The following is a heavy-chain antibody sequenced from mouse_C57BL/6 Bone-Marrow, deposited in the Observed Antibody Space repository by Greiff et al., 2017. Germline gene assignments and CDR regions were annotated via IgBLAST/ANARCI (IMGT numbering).Heavy chain of an antibody. Sequence: SDAELVKPGASVKISCKVSGYTFTDHTIHWMKQRPEQGLEWIGYIYPRDGSTKYNEKFKGKATLTADKSSSTAYMQLNSLTSEDSAVYFCARRGEYDGYYVAWFAYWGQGTLVTVSA. CDR1: GYTFTDHT. D-gene: IGHD2-3*01. J-gene: IGHJ3*01. CDR2: IYPRDGST. CDR3: ARRGEYDGYYVAWFAY. V-gene: IGHV1-78*01.